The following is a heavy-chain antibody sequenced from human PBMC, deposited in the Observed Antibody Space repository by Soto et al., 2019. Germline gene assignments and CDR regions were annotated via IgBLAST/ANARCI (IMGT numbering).Heavy chain of an antibody. J-gene: IGHJ4*02. CDR1: GYTFTDSG. D-gene: IGHD2-2*01. V-gene: IGHV1-18*01. Sequence: GASVKVSCKASGYTFTDSGISWVRRAPGQGLEWMAWISVDNGDTNYARNLQGRVTLTTDTSTSTAYMELRSLRSDDTAVYYCARVTSGGYCATASCYDHFDFWGQGTLVTVSS. CDR2: ISVDNGDT. CDR3: ARVTSGGYCATASCYDHFDF.